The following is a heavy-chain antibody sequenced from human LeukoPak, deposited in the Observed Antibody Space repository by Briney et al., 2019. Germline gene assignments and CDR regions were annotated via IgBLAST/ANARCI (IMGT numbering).Heavy chain of an antibody. D-gene: IGHD1-1*01. CDR3: ARDPRGAVHDAFDI. J-gene: IGHJ3*02. V-gene: IGHV6-1*01. CDR2: TYYRSKWYN. CDR1: GDSVSSNSAA. Sequence: SQTLSLTCVISGDSVSSNSAAWNWIRHSPSRGLEWLGRTYYRSKWYNDYALSVNSRITINPDTSKNQFSLKLSSVTAADTAVYYCARDPRGAVHDAFDIWGQGTMVTVSS.